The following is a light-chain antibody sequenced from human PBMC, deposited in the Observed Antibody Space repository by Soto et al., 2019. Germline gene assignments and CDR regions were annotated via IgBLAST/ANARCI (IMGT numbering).Light chain of an antibody. CDR3: SSYAGSSTLYV. Sequence: QPALTQPPSASGSLGQSVTISCTGTASDVGVYNYVSWYQQHPGKAPKLMIYEVTKRPSGVPDRFSGSKSGNTASLTVSGLQAEDEADYYCSSYAGSSTLYVFGTGTKVTVL. J-gene: IGLJ1*01. CDR2: EVT. CDR1: ASDVGVYNY. V-gene: IGLV2-8*01.